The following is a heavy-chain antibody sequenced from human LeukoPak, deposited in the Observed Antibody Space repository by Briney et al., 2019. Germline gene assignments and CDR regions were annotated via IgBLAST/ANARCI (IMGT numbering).Heavy chain of an antibody. CDR3: ARRNNGYDYLDY. J-gene: IGHJ4*02. D-gene: IGHD5-12*01. CDR1: GYSIGSGYY. Sequence: SETLSLTCAVSGYSIGSGYYWGWIRQPPGKGLEWIGGIYHSGSTYYNSSLKSRVTISVDTSRNQFSLKLTSVTAADTAVYYCARRNNGYDYLDYWGQGTLVTVSS. V-gene: IGHV4-38-2*01. CDR2: IYHSGST.